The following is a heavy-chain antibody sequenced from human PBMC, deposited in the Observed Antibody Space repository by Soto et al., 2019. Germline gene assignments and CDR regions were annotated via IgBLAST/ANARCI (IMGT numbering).Heavy chain of an antibody. Sequence: QVQLQQWGAGLLKPSETLSLTCAVYGGSFSGYYWSWIRQPPGKGLEWIGEINHSGSTNYNPSLKIRVTISVDTSKTRFSLKLSSVTAADTAVYYCARRPRRYFAPPRHNWFDPWGQGTLVTVSS. J-gene: IGHJ5*02. D-gene: IGHD3-9*01. CDR2: INHSGST. CDR3: ARRPRRYFAPPRHNWFDP. CDR1: GGSFSGYY. V-gene: IGHV4-34*01.